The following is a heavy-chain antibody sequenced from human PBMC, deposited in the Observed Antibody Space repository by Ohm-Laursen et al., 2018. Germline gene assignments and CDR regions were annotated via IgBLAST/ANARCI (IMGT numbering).Heavy chain of an antibody. D-gene: IGHD3-22*01. CDR2: IWYDGSNK. V-gene: IGHV3-33*01. CDR3: ARGAATDTSGYYFSPDY. CDR1: GFTFSSYG. Sequence: SLRLSCTAPGFTFSSYGMHWVRQAPGKGLEWVAVIWYDGSNKCYADSVKGRFTISRDNPKNTLYLQMNSLRAEDTALYYCARGAATDTSGYYFSPDYWGQGTLVTVSS. J-gene: IGHJ4*02.